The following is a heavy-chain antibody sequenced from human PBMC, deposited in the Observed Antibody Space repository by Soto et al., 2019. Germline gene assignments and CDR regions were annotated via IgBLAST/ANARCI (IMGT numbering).Heavy chain of an antibody. D-gene: IGHD5-12*01. V-gene: IGHV4-39*01. Sequence: SATLSLTCTVGGASISNSSYYWGWTRQPPGKGLEWIGSIYYSGSTYYNPSLKSRVTISVDTSKNQFSLKLSSVTAADTAVYYCARNTPAITISHHWGQGTLVTVS. CDR2: IYYSGST. CDR3: ARNTPAITISHH. J-gene: IGHJ4*02. CDR1: GASISNSSYY.